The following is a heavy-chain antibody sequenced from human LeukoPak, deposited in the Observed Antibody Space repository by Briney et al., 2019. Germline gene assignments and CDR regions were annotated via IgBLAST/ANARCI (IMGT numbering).Heavy chain of an antibody. D-gene: IGHD4-23*01. Sequence: SETLSLTCSVSGGSISGSSYYWGWIRQPPGKGLECIGTIYYSGSTYYNPSLKSRVTISVDTSKNQFSLKLSSVTAADTAVYYCAGQPKLYGGVDRGAFDIWGQGTMVTVSS. CDR3: AGQPKLYGGVDRGAFDI. J-gene: IGHJ3*02. V-gene: IGHV4-39*01. CDR1: GGSISGSSYY. CDR2: IYYSGST.